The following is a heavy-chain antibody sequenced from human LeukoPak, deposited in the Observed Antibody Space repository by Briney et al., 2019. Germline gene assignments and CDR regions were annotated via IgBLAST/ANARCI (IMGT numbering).Heavy chain of an antibody. V-gene: IGHV3-64D*06. CDR1: GFTCSSYA. Sequence: AGGSLRLSCSASGFTCSSYAMHWVRPAPGKGLQYVSAISSNGGSTYYADSVKGRFTISRDNSKNTLYLQMSSLRAEDTAVYYCVKDRTGDYPFDYWGQGTLVTVSS. D-gene: IGHD4-17*01. CDR2: ISSNGGST. J-gene: IGHJ4*02. CDR3: VKDRTGDYPFDY.